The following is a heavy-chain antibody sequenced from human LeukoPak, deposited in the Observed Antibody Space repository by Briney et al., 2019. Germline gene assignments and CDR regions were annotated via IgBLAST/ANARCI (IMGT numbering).Heavy chain of an antibody. CDR2: IYYSGST. V-gene: IGHV4-39*01. J-gene: IGHJ2*01. CDR3: ARRVLRTDWYFDL. Sequence: PETLSLTCTVSGGSISSSSYYWGWIRQPPGKGLEWIGSIYYSGSTYYNPSLKSRVTISVDTSKNQFSLKLSSVTAADTAVYYCARRVLRTDWYFDLWGRGTLVTVSS. CDR1: GGSISSSSYY. D-gene: IGHD3/OR15-3a*01.